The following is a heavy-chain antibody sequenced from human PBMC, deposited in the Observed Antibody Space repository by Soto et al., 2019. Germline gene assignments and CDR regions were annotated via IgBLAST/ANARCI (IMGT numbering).Heavy chain of an antibody. CDR1: GGTFSSYA. D-gene: IGHD2-2*03. CDR2: IIPIFGTA. J-gene: IGHJ6*02. CDR3: ARVLDIVVVPANYYYGMDV. Sequence: QVQLVQSGAEVKKPGSSVKVSCKASGGTFSSYAISWVRQAPGQGLEWMGGIIPIFGTANYAQKFQARVTITADESTSTAYMELSSLGSEDTAVYYCARVLDIVVVPANYYYGMDVWGQGTTVTVSS. V-gene: IGHV1-69*01.